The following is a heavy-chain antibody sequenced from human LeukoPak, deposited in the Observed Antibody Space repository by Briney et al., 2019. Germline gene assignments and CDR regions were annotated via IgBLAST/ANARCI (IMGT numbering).Heavy chain of an antibody. CDR2: IIPIFGTA. J-gene: IGHJ3*02. CDR1: GGTVSRYP. D-gene: IGHD5-12*01. CDR3: ASPYSRRGGYDNDAFDI. Sequence: ASVKVSCKASGGTVSRYPISWVRQAPGQGLEWMGGIIPIFGTANYAQKFQGRVTITADESTSTAYMELSSLRSEDTAVYYCASPYSRRGGYDNDAFDIWGQGTMVTVSS. V-gene: IGHV1-69*13.